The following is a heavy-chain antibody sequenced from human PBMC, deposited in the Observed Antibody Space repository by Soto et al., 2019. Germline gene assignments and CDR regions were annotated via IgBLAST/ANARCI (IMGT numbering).Heavy chain of an antibody. CDR1: GHTFTGYY. V-gene: IGHV1-2*04. CDR2: TNPNSGGT. CDR3: ARSREMAIPWFDP. J-gene: IGHJ5*02. D-gene: IGHD2-2*02. Sequence: ASVKVSCKASGHTFTGYYMHWVRQAPGQGLEWMGWTNPNSGGTNYAQKFQGWVTMTRDTSISTAYMELSRLRSDDTAVYYCARSREMAIPWFDPWGQGTLVTVSS.